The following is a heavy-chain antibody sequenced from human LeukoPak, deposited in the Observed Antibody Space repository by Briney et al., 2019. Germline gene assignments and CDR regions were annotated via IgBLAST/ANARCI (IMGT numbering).Heavy chain of an antibody. J-gene: IGHJ4*02. V-gene: IGHV3-23*01. CDR3: ARDGGLGYCSGGSCYGFDY. CDR1: GFTFSSYA. D-gene: IGHD2-15*01. Sequence: GGSLRLSCAVSGFTFSSYAMSWVRQAPGKGLEWVSAISDSGGSTYYADSVKGRFTISRDNSKNTLYLQMNSLRAEDTAVYYCARDGGLGYCSGGSCYGFDYWGQGTLVTVSS. CDR2: ISDSGGST.